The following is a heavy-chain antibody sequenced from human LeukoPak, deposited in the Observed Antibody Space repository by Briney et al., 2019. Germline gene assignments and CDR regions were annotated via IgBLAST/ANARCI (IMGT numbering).Heavy chain of an antibody. CDR3: ARDGTYCSSTSCYLDY. J-gene: IGHJ4*02. D-gene: IGHD2-2*01. CDR1: GFTFSSYS. V-gene: IGHV3-21*01. Sequence: GGSLRLSCAASGFTFSSYSMNWVRQAPGKGLEWVSSISSSSSYIYYADSVKGRFTISRDNAKNSLYLQMDSLRAEDTAVYYCARDGTYCSSTSCYLDYWGQGTLVTVSS. CDR2: ISSSSSYI.